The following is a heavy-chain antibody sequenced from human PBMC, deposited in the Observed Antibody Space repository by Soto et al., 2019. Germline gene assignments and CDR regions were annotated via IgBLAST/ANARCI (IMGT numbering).Heavy chain of an antibody. V-gene: IGHV3-30*18. D-gene: IGHD1-7*01. J-gene: IGHJ4*02. CDR2: ISYDGSNK. CDR1: GFTFSSYG. Sequence: PGGSLRLSCAASGFTFSSYGMHWVRQAPGKGLEWVAVISYDGSNKYYADSVKGRFTISRDNSKNTLYLQMNSLRAEDTAVYYCAKASRKGWNYEYYFDYWGQGTLVTVSS. CDR3: AKASRKGWNYEYYFDY.